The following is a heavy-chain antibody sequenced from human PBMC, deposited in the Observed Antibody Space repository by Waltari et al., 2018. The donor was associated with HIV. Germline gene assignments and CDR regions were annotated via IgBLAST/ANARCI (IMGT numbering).Heavy chain of an antibody. D-gene: IGHD3-3*01. J-gene: IGHJ5*02. CDR2: IYYRGST. Sequence: QLQLQESGPGLVKPSETLSLTCTVSGGSISSSSYYWGWIRQPPGTGREWIGSIYYRGSTYYNPSLKIRVTISVDTSKNQFSLKLSSVTAADTAVYYCARQSQYYDFWSGYNKGNWFDPWGQGTLVTVSS. V-gene: IGHV4-39*01. CDR3: ARQSQYYDFWSGYNKGNWFDP. CDR1: GGSISSSSYY.